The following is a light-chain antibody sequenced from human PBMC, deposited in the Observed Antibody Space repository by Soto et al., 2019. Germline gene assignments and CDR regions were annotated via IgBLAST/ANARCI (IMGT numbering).Light chain of an antibody. V-gene: IGLV2-14*01. Sequence: QSALTQPASVSGSPGQSITISCTGTSSDIGRHNYVSWFQQHPGKVPKLVIFEVNYRPSGVSDRFSGSKSGNTASLTITGLQAEDEADYYCTSCITANTRCVFGSGTKVTV. CDR1: SSDIGRHNY. CDR2: EVN. CDR3: TSCITANTRCV. J-gene: IGLJ1*01.